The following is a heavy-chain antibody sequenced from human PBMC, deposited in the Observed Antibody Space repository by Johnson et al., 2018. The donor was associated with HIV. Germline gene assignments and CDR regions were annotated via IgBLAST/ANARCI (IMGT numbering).Heavy chain of an antibody. CDR3: AKAQVIVRVVTAIPDDAFDI. D-gene: IGHD2-21*02. CDR2: ISGSGGST. V-gene: IGHV3-23*01. CDR1: GFTFSSYA. J-gene: IGHJ3*02. Sequence: VQLMESGGGLVQPWGSLRLSCAASGFTFSSYAMSWVRQAPGKGLEWVSAISGSGGSTYYADSVKGRFAISRDNSKNTLYLQMNSLRAEDTAVYYCAKAQVIVRVVTAIPDDAFDIWGQGTMVTVSS.